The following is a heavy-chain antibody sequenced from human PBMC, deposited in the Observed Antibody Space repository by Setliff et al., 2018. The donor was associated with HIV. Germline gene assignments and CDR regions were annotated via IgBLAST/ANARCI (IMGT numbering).Heavy chain of an antibody. CDR2: IYYSGTT. D-gene: IGHD1-1*01. CDR1: GGSISRDSFY. Sequence: SETLSLTCTVSGGSISRDSFYWGWFRQPPGEDLEWIGSIYYSGTTYYAPSLETRLTISVDTSTNQFSLKLTSVTAADTAVYYCARLRGLNLEPFDYWGQGTLVTVSS. V-gene: IGHV4-39*01. CDR3: ARLRGLNLEPFDY. J-gene: IGHJ4*02.